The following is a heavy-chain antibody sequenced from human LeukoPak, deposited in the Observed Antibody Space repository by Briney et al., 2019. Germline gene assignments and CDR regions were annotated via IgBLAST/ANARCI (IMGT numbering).Heavy chain of an antibody. D-gene: IGHD6-25*01. J-gene: IGHJ3*02. Sequence: PGGSLRLSCAASGYTFSSYAMSWVRQAPGKGLVWVSRINSDGSSTSYADSVKGRFTISRDNAKNTLYLQMNSLRAEDTAVYYCARDAAEGAFDIWGQGTMVTVSS. CDR1: GYTFSSYA. V-gene: IGHV3-74*01. CDR2: INSDGSST. CDR3: ARDAAEGAFDI.